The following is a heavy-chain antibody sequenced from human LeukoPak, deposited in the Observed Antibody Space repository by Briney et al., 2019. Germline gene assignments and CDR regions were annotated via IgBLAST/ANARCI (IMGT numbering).Heavy chain of an antibody. V-gene: IGHV3-7*01. J-gene: IGHJ6*03. D-gene: IGHD1-14*01. CDR2: IKQDGSEK. CDR1: GFTLSSYW. CDR3: ATVRSNYYYYYMYV. Sequence: GGSLRLSCAASGFTLSSYWMTWVRQAPGKGLEWVANIKQDGSEKYYVDSVKGRFTISRDNAKNSLYLQMNSRRAEDTAVYYCATVRSNYYYYYMYVWGKGTTVTVSS.